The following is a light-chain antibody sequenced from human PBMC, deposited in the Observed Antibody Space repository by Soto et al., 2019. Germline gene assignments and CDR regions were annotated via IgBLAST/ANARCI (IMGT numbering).Light chain of an antibody. J-gene: IGLJ1*01. CDR1: SSDVGGYNY. Sequence: QSVLTQPASVSGSPGQSSTISCTGTSSDVGGYNYVSWYQQYPGKAPKLMIYDVDTRPSGVSNRFSGSKSGNTASLTISGLQADDEADYYCSSYTNSNTLVFGSGNKVTVL. V-gene: IGLV2-14*01. CDR2: DVD. CDR3: SSYTNSNTLV.